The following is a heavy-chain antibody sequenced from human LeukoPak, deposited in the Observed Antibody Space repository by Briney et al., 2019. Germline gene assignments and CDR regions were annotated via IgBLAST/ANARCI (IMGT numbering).Heavy chain of an antibody. CDR3: ARGAMKTNYYHDSFDY. CDR2: MSIDGSSR. V-gene: IGHV3-11*04. Sequence: GGSLRLSCAASGFIFSDYYMSWIRQAPGKGLEWLSYMSIDGSSRYYADSVKGRFTISRDNAKNSLYLQMNSLRVEDTAVYYCARGAMKTNYYHDSFDYWGQGTLVTVSS. D-gene: IGHD1-26*01. J-gene: IGHJ4*02. CDR1: GFIFSDYY.